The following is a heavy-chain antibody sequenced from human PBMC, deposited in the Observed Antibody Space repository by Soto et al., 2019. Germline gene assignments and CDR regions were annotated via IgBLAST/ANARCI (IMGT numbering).Heavy chain of an antibody. CDR2: MYYSGST. J-gene: IGHJ5*02. CDR3: ARTLPGYSSSWRNWFDT. Sequence: PSETLSLTCTVSGGSISSSSYYWGWIRQPPGKGLEWIGSMYYSGSTYYNRSLESRVTISVDTSKNQFSLKLSSVTAAGTAVYYCARTLPGYSSSWRNWFDTWGQGILVTV. V-gene: IGHV4-39*01. D-gene: IGHD6-13*01. CDR1: GGSISSSSYY.